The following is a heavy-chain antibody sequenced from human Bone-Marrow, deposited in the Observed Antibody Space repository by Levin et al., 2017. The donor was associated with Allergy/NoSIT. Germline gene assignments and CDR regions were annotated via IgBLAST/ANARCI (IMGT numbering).Heavy chain of an antibody. J-gene: IGHJ4*02. Sequence: GGSLRLSCAASGFTFSTYAMDWVRQAPGKGLEWVSAIRGSGSRIYYAGSVKGRFTVSRDNSRNTLYLQMNNLRGEDTAIYYCGREEGGSGWYTVDYCGRGTLVTVSS. CDR3: GREEGGSGWYTVDY. V-gene: IGHV3-23*01. CDR1: GFTFSTYA. D-gene: IGHD6-19*01. CDR2: IRGSGSRI.